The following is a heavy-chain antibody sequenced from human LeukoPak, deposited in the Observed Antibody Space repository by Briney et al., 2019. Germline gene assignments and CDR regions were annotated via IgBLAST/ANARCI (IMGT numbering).Heavy chain of an antibody. CDR2: ISYDGSNK. CDR1: GFTFSSYG. V-gene: IGHV3-30*03. J-gene: IGHJ4*02. CDR3: ARARTLAAAGHTNYFDY. Sequence: GGSLRLSCAASGFTFSSYGMHWVRQAPGKGLEWVAVISYDGSNKYYADSVKGRFTISRDNSKNTLYLQMNSLRAEDTAVYYCARARTLAAAGHTNYFDYWGQGTLVTVSS. D-gene: IGHD6-13*01.